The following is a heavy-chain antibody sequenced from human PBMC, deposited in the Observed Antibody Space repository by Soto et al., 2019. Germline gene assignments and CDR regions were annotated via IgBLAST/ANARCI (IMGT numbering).Heavy chain of an antibody. Sequence: GGSLRLSCAASGFTFGNSWMNWVRQAPGKGLEWVGRIKTKTDDETTDYAAPVKGRFTISRDDSINMLYLEMNSLKTEDTAVYFCTTLLYYYDSSSYWGPGTLVTVSS. J-gene: IGHJ4*02. D-gene: IGHD3-22*01. CDR2: IKTKTDDETT. V-gene: IGHV3-15*07. CDR1: GFTFGNSW. CDR3: TTLLYYYDSSSY.